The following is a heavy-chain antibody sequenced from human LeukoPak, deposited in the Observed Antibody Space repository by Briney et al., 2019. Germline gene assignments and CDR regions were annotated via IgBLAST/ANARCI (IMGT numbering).Heavy chain of an antibody. Sequence: GGSLRLSCAASGFTFSSYALSWVRQAPGKGLEWVSAVDGRGSSTHYADDVKGRFTISRDNANNTLYLQMNSLRAEDTAEYYCAKDLSGSVSYYPLDYWGQGTLVTVSS. J-gene: IGHJ4*02. CDR2: VDGRGSST. CDR3: AKDLSGSVSYYPLDY. D-gene: IGHD3-10*01. V-gene: IGHV3-23*01. CDR1: GFTFSSYA.